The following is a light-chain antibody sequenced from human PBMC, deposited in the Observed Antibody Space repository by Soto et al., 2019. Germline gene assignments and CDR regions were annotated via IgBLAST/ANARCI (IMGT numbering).Light chain of an antibody. V-gene: IGKV3-20*01. J-gene: IGKJ1*01. Sequence: IVLTQFPGTLSLSPGERATLSCRASQTVSSNYFAWYQQKPGQAPRLLIYGISDRATGIPDRFSGSGSGTDFTLTISRLEPEDFAVYYCEQYGSSPRTFGQGTKVDIK. CDR2: GIS. CDR1: QTVSSNY. CDR3: EQYGSSPRT.